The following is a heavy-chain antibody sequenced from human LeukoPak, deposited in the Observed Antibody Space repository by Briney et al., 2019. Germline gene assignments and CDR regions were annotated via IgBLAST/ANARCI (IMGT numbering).Heavy chain of an antibody. CDR2: ISSSSSYI. D-gene: IGHD3-16*01. Sequence: GGSLRLSCAASGFTFSSYSMNWVRQAPGKGLEWVSSISSSSSYIYYADSVKGRFIISRGNAKNSLYLQMNSLRAEDTAVYYCASSGDLLERRDYWGQGTLVTVSS. CDR1: GFTFSSYS. J-gene: IGHJ4*02. V-gene: IGHV3-21*01. CDR3: ASSGDLLERRDY.